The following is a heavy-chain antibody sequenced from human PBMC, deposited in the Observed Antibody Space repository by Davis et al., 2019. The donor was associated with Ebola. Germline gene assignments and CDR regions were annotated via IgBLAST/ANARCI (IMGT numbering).Heavy chain of an antibody. CDR3: AKGGIWDY. D-gene: IGHD3-16*01. Sequence: GESLKISCAASGFTLSSYAMNWVRQAPGKGLEWVSAISSGSTYTYYAESLKGRFTISRDNAKNSLYLQMNSLRAEDTAVYYCAKGGIWDYWGQGTLVTVSS. CDR1: GFTLSSYA. V-gene: IGHV3-21*01. CDR2: ISSGSTYT. J-gene: IGHJ4*02.